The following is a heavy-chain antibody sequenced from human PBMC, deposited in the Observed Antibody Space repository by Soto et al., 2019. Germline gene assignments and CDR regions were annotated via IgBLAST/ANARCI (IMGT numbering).Heavy chain of an antibody. D-gene: IGHD3-9*01. CDR1: GDSVSSSSYY. CDR3: ARHYDILTGYYTPLEY. CDR2: FFIGGNT. Sequence: PSETLSLTCTVSGDSVSSSSYYWGWMRQPPGKGLEWIASFFIGGNTYYNPSLKSRVTISVDTSKNQFFLKLSSVTAADTAVYYCARHYDILTGYYTPLEYWGQGTLVTVSS. J-gene: IGHJ4*02. V-gene: IGHV4-39*01.